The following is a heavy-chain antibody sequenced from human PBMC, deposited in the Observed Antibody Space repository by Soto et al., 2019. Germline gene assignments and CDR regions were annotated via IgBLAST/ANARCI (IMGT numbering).Heavy chain of an antibody. Sequence: GGSLRLSCAASGFTFSSYGMHWVRQAPGKGLEWVAVIWYDGSNKYYADSVKGRFTISRDNSKNTLYLQMNSLRAEDTAVYYCARDQYSSSSGMGWFDPWGQGTLVTVSS. CDR1: GFTFSSYG. D-gene: IGHD6-6*01. CDR3: ARDQYSSSSGMGWFDP. CDR2: IWYDGSNK. J-gene: IGHJ5*02. V-gene: IGHV3-33*01.